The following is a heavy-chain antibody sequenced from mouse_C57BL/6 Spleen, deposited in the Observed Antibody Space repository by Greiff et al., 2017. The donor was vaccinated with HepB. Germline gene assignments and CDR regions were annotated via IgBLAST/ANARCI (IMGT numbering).Heavy chain of an antibody. V-gene: IGHV1-52*01. D-gene: IGHD2-2*01. CDR1: GYTFTSYW. CDR2: IDPSDSET. CDR3: ARLYYGYDDAMDY. J-gene: IGHJ4*01. Sequence: QVQLQQPGAELVRPGSSVKLSCKASGYTFTSYWMHWVKQRPIQGLEWIGNIDPSDSETHYNQKFKDKATLTVDKSSSTAYMQLSSLTSEDSAVYYCARLYYGYDDAMDYWGQGTSVTVSS.